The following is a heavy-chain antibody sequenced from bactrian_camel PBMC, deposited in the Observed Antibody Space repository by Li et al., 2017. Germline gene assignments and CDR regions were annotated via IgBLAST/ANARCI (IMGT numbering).Heavy chain of an antibody. D-gene: IGHD2*01. V-gene: IGHV3S53*01. J-gene: IGHJ6*01. Sequence: VQLVESGGGSVQAGGSLRLSCAASGYSVSQGYMAWFRQAPGKEREGVAAIDRAGNPTYTYSVKDRFTISKDNAKNTLVLQMNSLKPEDTAMYYCAAEIDLSCGGRWRGWDFGLWGQGTQVTVS. CDR2: IDRAGNP. CDR1: GYSVSQGY. CDR3: AAEIDLSCGGRWRGWDFGL.